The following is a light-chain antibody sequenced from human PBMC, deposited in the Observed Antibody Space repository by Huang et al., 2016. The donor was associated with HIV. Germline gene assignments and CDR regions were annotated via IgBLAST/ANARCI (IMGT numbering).Light chain of an antibody. J-gene: IGKJ5*01. CDR1: QDISNY. Sequence: DIQMTQSPSSLSASVGDRVTITCQASQDISNYLNWYQQKPGKAPKLLIYDASNLETGVTSRFSGSGSGTDFTFTISSLQPEEIATYYCQQYDNLPITFGQGTRLEIK. CDR2: DAS. V-gene: IGKV1-33*01. CDR3: QQYDNLPIT.